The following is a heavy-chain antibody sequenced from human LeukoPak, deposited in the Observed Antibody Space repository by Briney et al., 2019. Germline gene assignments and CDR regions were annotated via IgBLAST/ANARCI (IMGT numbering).Heavy chain of an antibody. D-gene: IGHD3-9*01. V-gene: IGHV4-34*01. CDR3: ARRRRYDYDILTGYYRPIYYFDY. Sequence: PSETLSLTCAVYGGSFSGYYWSWIRQPPGKGLEWIGEINHSGSTNYNPSLKSRVTISVDTSKNQFSLKLSSVTAADTAVYYCARRRRYDYDILTGYYRPIYYFDYWGQGTLVTVSS. J-gene: IGHJ4*02. CDR2: INHSGST. CDR1: GGSFSGYY.